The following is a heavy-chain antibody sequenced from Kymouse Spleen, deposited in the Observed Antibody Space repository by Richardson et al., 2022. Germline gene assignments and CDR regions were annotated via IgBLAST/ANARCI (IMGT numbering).Heavy chain of an antibody. CDR3: ARDNWD. CDR2: IYYSGST. V-gene: IGHV4-59*01. CDR1: GGSISSYY. J-gene: IGHJ4*02. D-gene: IGHD7-27*02. Sequence: QVQLQESGPGLVKPSETLSLTCTVSGGSISSYYWSWIRQPPGKGLEWIGYIYYSGSTNYNPSLKSRVTISVDTSKNQFSLKLSSVTAADTAVYYCARDNWDWGQGTLVTVSS.